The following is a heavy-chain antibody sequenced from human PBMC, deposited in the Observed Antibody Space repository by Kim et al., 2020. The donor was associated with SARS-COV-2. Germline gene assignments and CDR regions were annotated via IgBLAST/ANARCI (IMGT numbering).Heavy chain of an antibody. CDR3: ARSSGITIFGVVIPGDYYNGMDV. J-gene: IGHJ6*02. CDR1: GFTFSSYS. V-gene: IGHV3-21*01. D-gene: IGHD3-3*01. CDR2: ISSSSSYI. Sequence: GGSLRLSCAASGFTFSSYSMNWVRQAPGKGLEWVSSISSSSSYIYYADSVKGRFTISRDNAKNSLYLQMNSLRAEDTAVYYCARSSGITIFGVVIPGDYYNGMDVWGQGTTVTVSS.